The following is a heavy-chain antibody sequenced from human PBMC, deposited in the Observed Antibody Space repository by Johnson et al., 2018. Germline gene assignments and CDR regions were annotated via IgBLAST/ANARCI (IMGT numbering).Heavy chain of an antibody. Sequence: QVQLQESGPGLVKPSETLSLTCTVSGGSISTYHWTWIRQPPGKGLEWIGYIHGSGSTNYNPSLKSQVTISVDTSKNQFPLNLMSLTAGDTAVYYRARSLRYGWNQREDVWPTGTTVTVSS. CDR2: IHGSGST. J-gene: IGHJ6*04. CDR1: GGSISTYH. V-gene: IGHV4-59*01. D-gene: IGHD1-14*01. CDR3: ARSLRYGWNQREDV.